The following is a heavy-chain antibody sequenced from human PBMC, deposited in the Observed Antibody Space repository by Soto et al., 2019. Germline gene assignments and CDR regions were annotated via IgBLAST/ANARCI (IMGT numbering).Heavy chain of an antibody. CDR3: AHKGSGSRSIDY. CDR1: GFSLSTSGVG. D-gene: IGHD3-10*01. CDR2: IYWDDDK. Sequence: QITLKESGPTLVKPTQTLTLTCTFSGFSLSTSGVGVGWIRQPPGKALEWLAVIYWDDDKRYSPSLKSRLTIXKXXSKNQVVLTMTNMDPVDTATYHCAHKGSGSRSIDYWGQGTLVTVSS. V-gene: IGHV2-5*02. J-gene: IGHJ4*02.